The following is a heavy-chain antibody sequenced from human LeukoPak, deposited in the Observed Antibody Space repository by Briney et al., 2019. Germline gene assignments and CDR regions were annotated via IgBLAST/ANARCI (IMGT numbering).Heavy chain of an antibody. Sequence: GGSLRLSCAASGFTFSSYAMSWVRQAPGKGLEWVSAISGSGDSTYYADSVKGRFTISRDNSKNTLYLQMNSLRAEDTAVYYCAKVTDPHGYSYILTDFDYWGQGTLVTVSS. CDR1: GFTFSSYA. CDR2: ISGSGDST. J-gene: IGHJ4*02. D-gene: IGHD5-18*01. CDR3: AKVTDPHGYSYILTDFDY. V-gene: IGHV3-23*01.